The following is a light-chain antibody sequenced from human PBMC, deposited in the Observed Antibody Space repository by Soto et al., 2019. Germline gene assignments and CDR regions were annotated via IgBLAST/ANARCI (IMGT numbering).Light chain of an antibody. CDR2: GAS. J-gene: IGKJ2*03. Sequence: EIVMTQSPATLSVSPGERATLSCRASQSISSNLACYQQKPGQAPRLLIYGASTRATGIPARFSGSGSGTEYTLTISSLQSEDSAVYYCQQYNNWPPSFGLGTKLEIK. CDR3: QQYNNWPPS. CDR1: QSISSN. V-gene: IGKV3-15*01.